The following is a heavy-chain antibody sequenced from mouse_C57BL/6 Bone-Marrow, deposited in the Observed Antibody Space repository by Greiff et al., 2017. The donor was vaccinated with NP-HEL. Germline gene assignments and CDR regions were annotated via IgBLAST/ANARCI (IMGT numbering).Heavy chain of an antibody. CDR2: IDPSDSYT. J-gene: IGHJ3*01. V-gene: IGHV1-50*01. D-gene: IGHD3-3*01. CDR3: ARWGTRAY. CDR1: GYTFTSYW. Sequence: QVQLQQPGAELVKPGASVKLSCKASGYTFTSYWMQWVKQRPGQGLEWIGEIDPSDSYTNYNQKFKGKATLTVDTSSSTAYLQLSSLTSEDTAIYYCARWGTRAYWGQGTLVTVSA.